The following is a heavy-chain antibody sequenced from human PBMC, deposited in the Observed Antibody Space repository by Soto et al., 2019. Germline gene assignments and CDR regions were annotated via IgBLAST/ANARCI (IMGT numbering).Heavy chain of an antibody. CDR2: IYSGGST. CDR1: GFTVSSNY. CDR3: ARDRVESGYPEYFQH. Sequence: EVQLVESGGGLIQPGGSLRLSCEASGFTVSSNYMSWVRQAPGKGLEWVSVIYSGGSTYYADSVKGRFTISRDNSKNTLYLQMNSLRAEDTAVYYCARDRVESGYPEYFQHWGQGTLVTVSS. J-gene: IGHJ1*01. D-gene: IGHD3-22*01. V-gene: IGHV3-53*01.